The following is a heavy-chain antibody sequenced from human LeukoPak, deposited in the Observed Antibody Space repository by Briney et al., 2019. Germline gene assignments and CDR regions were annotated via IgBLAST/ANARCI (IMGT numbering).Heavy chain of an antibody. CDR1: GGTFSSYA. CDR2: IIPIFGTA. V-gene: IGHV1-69*06. D-gene: IGHD6-19*01. Sequence: GASVKVSCKASGGTFSSYAISWVRQAPGQRLEWMGGIIPIFGTANYAQKFQGRVTMTEDTSTDTAYMELSSLTYEDTAMFFCATVQWLDDAFDVWGQGTMVTVSS. J-gene: IGHJ3*01. CDR3: ATVQWLDDAFDV.